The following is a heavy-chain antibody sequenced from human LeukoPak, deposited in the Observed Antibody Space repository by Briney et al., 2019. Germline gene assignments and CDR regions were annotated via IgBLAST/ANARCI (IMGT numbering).Heavy chain of an antibody. V-gene: IGHV3-23*01. D-gene: IGHD5-18*01. J-gene: IGHJ4*02. CDR3: AKVNSYGSEWDY. CDR1: GFTFSSYG. Sequence: GGSLRLSCAASGFTFSSYGMSWVRQAPGKGLEWVSAISGSGGSTYYADSVKGRFTISRDNSKNTLYLQMNSLRAEDTAVYYCAKVNSYGSEWDYWGQGTPVTVSS. CDR2: ISGSGGST.